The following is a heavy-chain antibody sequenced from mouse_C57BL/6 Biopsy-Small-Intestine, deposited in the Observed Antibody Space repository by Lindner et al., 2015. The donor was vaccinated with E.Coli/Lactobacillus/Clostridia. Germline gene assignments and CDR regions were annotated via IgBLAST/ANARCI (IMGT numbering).Heavy chain of an antibody. Sequence: VQLQESGAELVRPGASVTLSCKASGYTFADYEMHWVKQTPVHSLEWIGAIDPETGGAAYNQKFKDKAILTADKSSSTAYMELRSLTSEDSAVYFCARFYFGSSGWFPYWGQGTLVTVSA. J-gene: IGHJ3*01. CDR3: ARFYFGSSGWFPY. D-gene: IGHD1-1*01. V-gene: IGHV1-15*01. CDR1: GYTFADYE. CDR2: IDPETGGA.